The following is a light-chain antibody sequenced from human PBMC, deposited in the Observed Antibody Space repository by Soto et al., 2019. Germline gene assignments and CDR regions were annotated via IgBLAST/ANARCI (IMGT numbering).Light chain of an antibody. Sequence: IQMTQSPSPLSSSVGDRVTITCRASQSISNWLAWYQQKPGIAPKLLIYQASSLQSGVPSRFSGSGSGTEFTLTINSLQRDDFATYYCQQYNTYRTFGQGTKVDIK. CDR1: QSISNW. V-gene: IGKV1-5*03. CDR2: QAS. CDR3: QQYNTYRT. J-gene: IGKJ1*01.